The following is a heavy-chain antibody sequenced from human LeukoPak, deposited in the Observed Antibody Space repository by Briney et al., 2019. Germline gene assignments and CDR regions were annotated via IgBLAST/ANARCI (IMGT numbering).Heavy chain of an antibody. CDR2: ISYDGSNL. J-gene: IGHJ6*02. CDR1: GFTSTIYS. D-gene: IGHD2-2*01. Sequence: GGYLRVSCAAPGFTSTIYSTRWVRPAPGTGLGWVALISYDGSNLYYADSVKGRFTISRDNSKNTLYLKMNSLRAEDTAVYYWAKDIVVVPGAPRNDYYYYGMDVWGQGTTVTVSS. CDR3: AKDIVVVPGAPRNDYYYYGMDV. V-gene: IGHV3-30*18.